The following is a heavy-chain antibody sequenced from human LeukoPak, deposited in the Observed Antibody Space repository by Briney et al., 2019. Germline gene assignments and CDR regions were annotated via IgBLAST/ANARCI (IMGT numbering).Heavy chain of an antibody. Sequence: SETLSLTCTVSGGSISSYYWSWIRQPPGKGLEWIGYIYYSGSTNYNPSLKSRVSISVDTSKNQFSLKLSSVTAADTAVYYCARGPTATVLLVDYWGQGTLVTVSS. CDR1: GGSISSYY. J-gene: IGHJ4*02. V-gene: IGHV4-59*01. CDR3: ARGPTATVLLVDY. CDR2: IYYSGST. D-gene: IGHD5-18*01.